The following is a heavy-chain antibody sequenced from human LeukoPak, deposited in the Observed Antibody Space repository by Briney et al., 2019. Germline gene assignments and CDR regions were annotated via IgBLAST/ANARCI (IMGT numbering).Heavy chain of an antibody. V-gene: IGHV4-39*01. CDR1: GGSISSSSYY. Sequence: SETLSLTCTVSGGSISSSSYYWGWIRQPPGKGLEWIGSMYYSGSTYYNPSLKSRVTISVDTSKNQFSLKLSSVTAADTAVYYCARLGYPGTGVDYWGQGTLVTVSS. J-gene: IGHJ4*02. CDR2: MYYSGST. CDR3: ARLGYPGTGVDY. D-gene: IGHD1-1*01.